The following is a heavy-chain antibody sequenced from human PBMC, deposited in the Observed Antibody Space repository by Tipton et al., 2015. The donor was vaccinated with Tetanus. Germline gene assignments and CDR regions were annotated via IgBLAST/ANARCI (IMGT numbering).Heavy chain of an antibody. Sequence: TLSLTCTVSGGSVNSGSYYWSWIRQPPGKGLEWIGYIYQSGSTSYSPSLESRVTISLETSKSQCSLRLRSVTASDTVGYYCARDGPYYSDTGEDYHFCGMDGWGQGTTVTVSS. CDR3: ARDGPYYSDTGEDYHFCGMDG. CDR2: IYQSGST. V-gene: IGHV4-61*01. J-gene: IGHJ6*02. D-gene: IGHD3-22*01. CDR1: GGSVNSGSYY.